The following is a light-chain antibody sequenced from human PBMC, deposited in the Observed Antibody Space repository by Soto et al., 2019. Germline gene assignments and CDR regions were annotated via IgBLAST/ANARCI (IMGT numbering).Light chain of an antibody. Sequence: QSVLTQPPSVSGAPGQKVIISCTGSSSNIGAGYDVHWYQQLPGTAPKLLIYGNSNRPSGVPDRLSGSKSGTSASLAITGLQVEDEADYSCQSYDSSLSAAVFGGGTKVTVL. CDR2: GNS. J-gene: IGLJ2*01. CDR3: QSYDSSLSAAV. V-gene: IGLV1-40*01. CDR1: SSNIGAGYD.